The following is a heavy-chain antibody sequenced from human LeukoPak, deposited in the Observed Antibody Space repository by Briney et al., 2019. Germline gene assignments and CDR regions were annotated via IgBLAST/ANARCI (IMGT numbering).Heavy chain of an antibody. V-gene: IGHV1-69*13. CDR1: GGTFISYA. J-gene: IGHJ4*02. Sequence: GASVKVSCKASGGTFISYAISWVRQAPGQGLEWMGGIIPIFGTANYAQKFQGRVTITADESTSTAYMELSGLRSEDTAVYYCARGRIVATGDYYDSSGLIDYWGQGTLVTVSS. D-gene: IGHD3-22*01. CDR2: IIPIFGTA. CDR3: ARGRIVATGDYYDSSGLIDY.